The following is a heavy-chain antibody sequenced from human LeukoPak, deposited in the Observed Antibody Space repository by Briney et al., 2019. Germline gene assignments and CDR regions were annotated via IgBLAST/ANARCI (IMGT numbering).Heavy chain of an antibody. CDR1: GFTFSVYN. CDR3: VRDWQQLVN. V-gene: IGHV3-21*06. Sequence: GGSLRLSCAASGFTFSVYNMNWVRQAPGKGLEWVSSISSSRDYTYYADSVRGRFTISRDNDKDSLYLQMNSLRSEDTAVYYCVRDWQQLVNWGQGTLVIVSS. J-gene: IGHJ4*02. CDR2: ISSSRDYT. D-gene: IGHD6-13*01.